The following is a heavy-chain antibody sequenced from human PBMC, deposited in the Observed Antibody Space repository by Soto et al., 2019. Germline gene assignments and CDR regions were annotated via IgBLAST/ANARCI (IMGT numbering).Heavy chain of an antibody. J-gene: IGHJ4*02. D-gene: IGHD4-17*01. V-gene: IGHV1-2*02. CDR3: ARDLWMATVTYSRYYFDY. CDR1: GYTFTGYY. CDR2: INPNSGVT. Sequence: QVQLVQSGAEVKKPGASVKVSCKASGYTFTGYYMHWVRQAPGQGLEWMGWINPNSGVTNYAQKFQGRVTMTRDTSISTACMELSGLRSDDTAVYYCARDLWMATVTYSRYYFDYWGQGTLVTVSS.